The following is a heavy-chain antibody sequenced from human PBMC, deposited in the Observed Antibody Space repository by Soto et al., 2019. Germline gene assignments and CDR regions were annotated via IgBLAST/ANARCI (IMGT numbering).Heavy chain of an antibody. CDR2: MNPNSGNT. CDR1: GYTFTSYD. V-gene: IGHV1-8*01. Sequence: QVQLVQCGAEVKKPGASVQVSCKASGYTFTSYDINWVRQATGQGLEWMGWMNPNSGNTGYAQKFQGRVTMTRNTSRSTAYMELSSLRSENAAVYYCARVIEHYYYYMDVWGKGTTVTVSS. J-gene: IGHJ6*03. CDR3: ARVIEHYYYYMDV.